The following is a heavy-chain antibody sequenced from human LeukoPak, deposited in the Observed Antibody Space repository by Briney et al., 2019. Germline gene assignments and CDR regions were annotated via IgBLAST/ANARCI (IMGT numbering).Heavy chain of an antibody. CDR2: FYSDDTT. V-gene: IGHV3-53*01. J-gene: IGHJ4*02. D-gene: IGHD4-23*01. CDR1: GFTVSGNY. CDR3: ARRAGGYSHPYDY. Sequence: GGSLRLSCAVSGFTVSGNYMSWIRQGPGKGLEWVSLFYSDDTTLYADSVKGRFTISRDISKNTLYLQMSSLRAEDTAVYYCARRAGGYSHPYDYWGQGVLVTVSS.